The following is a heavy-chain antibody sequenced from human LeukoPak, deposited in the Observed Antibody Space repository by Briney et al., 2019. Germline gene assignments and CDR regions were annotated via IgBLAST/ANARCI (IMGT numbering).Heavy chain of an antibody. J-gene: IGHJ4*02. D-gene: IGHD3-16*02. V-gene: IGHV3-74*01. CDR1: GSTFSSYW. Sequence: GGSLRLSCAASGSTFSSYWMHWVRQAPGKGLVWVSRINNDGSITDHADSVKGRFTISRDNAKNTLYLQMNSLRAEDSALYYCASGYRSDSWGQGTLVTVSS. CDR3: ASGYRSDS. CDR2: INNDGSIT.